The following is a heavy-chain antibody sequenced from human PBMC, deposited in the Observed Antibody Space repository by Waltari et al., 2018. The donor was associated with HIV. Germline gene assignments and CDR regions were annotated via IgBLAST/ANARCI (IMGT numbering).Heavy chain of an antibody. J-gene: IGHJ5*02. CDR3: AGGSGTVSGSRGRFDP. Sequence: QQGRAGLLKPSEPLSLTRAIYGGSVYREYWSWLRRSPGKRLEWIGEVTHGGIVNYNPSHRRRVSIFEDSSKNQFSLNVTSMAAADTAVYYCAGGSGTVSGSRGRFDPWGQGTLVIVST. CDR1: GGSVYREY. V-gene: IGHV4-34*01. CDR2: VTHGGIV. D-gene: IGHD1-26*01.